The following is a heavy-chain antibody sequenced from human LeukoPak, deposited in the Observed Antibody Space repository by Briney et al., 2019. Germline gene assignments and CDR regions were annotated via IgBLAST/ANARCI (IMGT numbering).Heavy chain of an antibody. Sequence: GSVKVSCKASAYIFTGYYLHWVRQAPGQGPECMGWINLNSGGTNYAHKFQGRVTMTRDTSIRTAYMQLSRLRSNDTAVYYCARADAYNYLGMDVWGQGTTVIASS. CDR3: ARADAYNYLGMDV. CDR2: INLNSGGT. V-gene: IGHV1-2*02. CDR1: AYIFTGYY. J-gene: IGHJ6*02. D-gene: IGHD1-14*01.